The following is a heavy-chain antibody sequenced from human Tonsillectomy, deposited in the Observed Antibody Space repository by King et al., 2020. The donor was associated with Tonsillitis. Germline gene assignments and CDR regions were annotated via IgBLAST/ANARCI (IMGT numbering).Heavy chain of an antibody. J-gene: IGHJ4*02. CDR2: ITANGGAT. V-gene: IGHV3-20*04. D-gene: IGHD3-10*01. CDR3: ASLGAGQGDDLGVGY. Sequence: VQLVESGGSVERPGGSLRLSCIGSGFAFGDYAMSWVRQAPGRGLEWVSRITANGGATRYADSVEGRFTISRDNAKNSVFLQMNSLRVEDTGFYYCASLGAGQGDDLGVGYWGQGTLVTVSS. CDR1: GFAFGDYA.